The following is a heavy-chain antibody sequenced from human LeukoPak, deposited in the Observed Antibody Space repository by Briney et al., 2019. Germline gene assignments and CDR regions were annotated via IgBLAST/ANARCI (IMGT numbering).Heavy chain of an antibody. J-gene: IGHJ1*01. CDR1: GGGFSSYL. CDR3: ARTEALSGTALAH. Sequence: SVKVSCKASGGGFSSYLFTWVRQARGQGLEWMGGITPLLGKTSNAERFQGRVTITADEATRTVYMELSSLRSEDTAVNYCARTEALSGTALAHWGQGTLVTVSS. CDR2: ITPLLGKT. V-gene: IGHV1-69*10. D-gene: IGHD1-7*01.